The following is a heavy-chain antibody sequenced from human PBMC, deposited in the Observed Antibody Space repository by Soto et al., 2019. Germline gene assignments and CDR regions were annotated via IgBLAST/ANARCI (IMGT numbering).Heavy chain of an antibody. J-gene: IGHJ6*02. D-gene: IGHD2-21*02. Sequence: GASVKVSCKASGYTFTNFGISWVRQAPGQGLEWMGWISAYNGNTNYAQNFQGRVTMTTDTSTSTAYMELRSLRSDDTAVYYCAREWGDCGTIPRYGMNVWGQVTTVTVS. CDR1: GYTFTNFG. CDR3: AREWGDCGTIPRYGMNV. CDR2: ISAYNGNT. V-gene: IGHV1-18*01.